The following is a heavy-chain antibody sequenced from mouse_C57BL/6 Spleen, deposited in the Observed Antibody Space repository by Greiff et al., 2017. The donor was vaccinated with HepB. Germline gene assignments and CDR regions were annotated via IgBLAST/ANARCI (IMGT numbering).Heavy chain of an antibody. J-gene: IGHJ3*01. CDR2: ISSGGSYT. CDR1: GFTFSSYG. V-gene: IGHV5-6*01. D-gene: IGHD2-3*01. Sequence: EVQVVESGGDLVKPGGSLKLSCAASGFTFSSYGMSWVRQTPDKRLEWVASISSGGSYTYYPDSVKGRFTISRDNAKNTLDLQMSSLKSEDTAMYYCARNDGYYGEFAYWGQGTLVTVSA. CDR3: ARNDGYYGEFAY.